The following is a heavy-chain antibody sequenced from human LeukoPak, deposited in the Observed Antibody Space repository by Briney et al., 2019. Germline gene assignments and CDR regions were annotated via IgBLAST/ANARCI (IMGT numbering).Heavy chain of an antibody. V-gene: IGHV3-30*03. CDR3: ATGYDSFDY. CDR2: ISYDGSNK. D-gene: IGHD2-15*01. J-gene: IGHJ4*02. Sequence: GGSLRLSCAASGFTFSSYGMHWVRQAPGKGLEWVAVISYDGSNKYYADSVKGRFTISRDNAKNSLYLQMNSLRAEDTAVYYCATGYDSFDYWGQGTLVTVSS. CDR1: GFTFSSYG.